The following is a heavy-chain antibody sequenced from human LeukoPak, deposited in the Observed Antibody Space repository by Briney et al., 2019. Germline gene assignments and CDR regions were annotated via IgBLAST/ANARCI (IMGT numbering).Heavy chain of an antibody. D-gene: IGHD3-10*01. CDR2: IWYDGSNK. CDR1: GFTFSRFG. J-gene: IGHJ6*02. CDR3: ARDQYSISMVRGVSSRNHYYYGMDV. V-gene: IGHV3-33*01. Sequence: GGSLRLSCAAPGFTFSRFGMHWVRQAPGKGLEWVAVIWYDGSNKYYVDSVKGRFTISRDNSKNTLYLEMNSLRAEDTAVYYCARDQYSISMVRGVSSRNHYYYGMDVWGQGTTVTVSS.